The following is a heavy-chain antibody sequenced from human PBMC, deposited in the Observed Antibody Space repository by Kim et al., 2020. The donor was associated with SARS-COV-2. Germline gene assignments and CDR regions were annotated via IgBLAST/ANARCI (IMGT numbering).Heavy chain of an antibody. V-gene: IGHV3-48*04. CDR3: AKEAYYGAN. D-gene: IGHD3-10*01. Sequence: GGSLRLSCVASGFSFSHYGMHWVRQAPGKGLEWIAHIDARQNATYYAESERGRVTISRDHTKKLLFLHMTGLKVEDTAVYYCAKEAYYGANWGPGTLLT. CDR2: IDARQNAT. J-gene: IGHJ4*02. CDR1: GFSFSHYG.